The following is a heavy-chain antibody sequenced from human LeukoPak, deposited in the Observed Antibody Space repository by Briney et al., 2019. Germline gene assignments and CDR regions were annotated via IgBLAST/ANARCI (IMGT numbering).Heavy chain of an antibody. Sequence: GGSLRLSCAASGFTFSSFGMHWVRQAPGKGLEWVAFIRYGGSYKYYADSVKGRFTISRDNSKNTLYLQMNSLRAEDTAVYYCLWELRAGRGQGTLVTVSS. D-gene: IGHD1-26*01. CDR1: GFTFSSFG. V-gene: IGHV3-30*02. CDR3: LWELRAG. CDR2: IRYGGSYK. J-gene: IGHJ4*02.